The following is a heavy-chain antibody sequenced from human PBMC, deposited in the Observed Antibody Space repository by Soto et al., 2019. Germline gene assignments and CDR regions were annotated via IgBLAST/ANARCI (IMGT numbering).Heavy chain of an antibody. CDR2: ISSSSSYI. CDR1: GVTFSSCS. J-gene: IGHJ4*02. Sequence: AGSLRLCCAASGVTFSSCSMSWVRQAPGKGLECVSSISSSSSYIYYADSVKRRFTISRDNAQNPLYLQMNSLIAEDTAVYDCLNWNYVHWGQGTPVPLSS. D-gene: IGHD1-7*01. CDR3: LNWNYVH. V-gene: IGHV3-21*01.